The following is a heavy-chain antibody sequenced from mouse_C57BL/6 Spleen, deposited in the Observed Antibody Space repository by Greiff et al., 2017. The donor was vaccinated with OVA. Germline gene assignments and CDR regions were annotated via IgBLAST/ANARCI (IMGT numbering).Heavy chain of an antibody. V-gene: IGHV3-6*01. CDR2: ISYDGSN. Sequence: EVQVVESGPGLVKPSQSLSLTCSVTGYSITSGYYWNWIRQFPGNKLEWMGYISYDGSNNYNPSLKNRISITRDTSKNQFFLKLNSVTTEDTATYYCARRGDGYVDDWGQGTTLTVSS. CDR1: GYSITSGYY. CDR3: ARRGDGYVDD. J-gene: IGHJ2*01. D-gene: IGHD2-3*01.